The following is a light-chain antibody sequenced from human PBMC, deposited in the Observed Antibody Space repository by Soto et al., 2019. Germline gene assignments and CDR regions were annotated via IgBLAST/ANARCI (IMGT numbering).Light chain of an antibody. CDR1: QSISSW. V-gene: IGKV1-5*03. CDR2: KAS. J-gene: IGKJ2*01. CDR3: QQYNSYPST. Sequence: DIQMTQSPSTLSASVGDRVTITYRASQSISSWLAWYQQKPGKAPKLLIYKASSLESGVPSRFSGSGSGTEFTLTISSLQPDDFATYYCQQYNSYPSTFGQGTKLEIK.